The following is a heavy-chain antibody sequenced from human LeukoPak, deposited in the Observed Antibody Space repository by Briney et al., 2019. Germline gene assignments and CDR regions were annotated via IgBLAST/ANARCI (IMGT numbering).Heavy chain of an antibody. CDR2: IFRGGST. J-gene: IGHJ4*02. Sequence: SETLSLTCAVSGYSISIAYYWGWIRQTPGKGLEWIGRIFRGGSTSYNPSLKSRLTMSMDTSKNQFSLQLTSVTAADTAVYYCARYDSRGSGSTQLEYWGQGILVTISS. CDR1: GYSISIAYY. D-gene: IGHD3-3*01. CDR3: ARYDSRGSGSTQLEY. V-gene: IGHV4-38-2*01.